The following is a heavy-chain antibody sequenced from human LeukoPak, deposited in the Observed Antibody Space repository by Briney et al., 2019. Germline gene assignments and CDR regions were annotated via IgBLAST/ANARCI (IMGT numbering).Heavy chain of an antibody. V-gene: IGHV3-23*01. D-gene: IGHD6-13*01. Sequence: PGGSLRLSCAASGFTFSSYAMSWVRQAPGKGLEWVSAISGSGGSTYYADSVKGRFTISRDDSKNTLYLQMNSLRAEDTAVYYCAKGSSSWYEHYFDYWGQGTLVTVSS. CDR3: AKGSSSWYEHYFDY. CDR2: ISGSGGST. J-gene: IGHJ4*02. CDR1: GFTFSSYA.